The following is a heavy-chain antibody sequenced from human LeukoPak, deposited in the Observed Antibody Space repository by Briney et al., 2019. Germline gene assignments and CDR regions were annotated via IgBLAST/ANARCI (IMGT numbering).Heavy chain of an antibody. CDR1: GYSISSGYY. CDR2: IYHSGST. J-gene: IGHJ4*02. CDR3: ARDPRNGDYEAGY. D-gene: IGHD4-17*01. Sequence: SETLSLTCTVSGYSISSGYYWGWIRQPPGKGLEWIGSIYHSGSTYYNPSLKSRVTISVDTSKNQFSLKLSSVTAADTVVYYCARDPRNGDYEAGYWGQGTLVTVSS. V-gene: IGHV4-38-2*02.